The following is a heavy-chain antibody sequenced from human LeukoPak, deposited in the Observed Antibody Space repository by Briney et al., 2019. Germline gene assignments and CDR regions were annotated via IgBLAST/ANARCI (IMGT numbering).Heavy chain of an antibody. Sequence: PSETLSLTCTVSGDSIRSSSYYWGWIRQPPGKGLEWIGSIYYSGSTYYNPSLKSRVTISVDTSKNQFSLKLSSVTAADTAVYYCARHPNYYFDYWGQGTLVTVSS. D-gene: IGHD2-8*01. CDR1: GDSIRSSSYY. V-gene: IGHV4-39*01. CDR3: ARHPNYYFDY. CDR2: IYYSGST. J-gene: IGHJ4*02.